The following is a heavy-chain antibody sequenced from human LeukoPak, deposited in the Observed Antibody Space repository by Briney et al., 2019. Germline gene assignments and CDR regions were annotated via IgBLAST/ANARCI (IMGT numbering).Heavy chain of an antibody. J-gene: IGHJ3*02. CDR1: GFTFSSYW. V-gene: IGHV3-74*01. CDR2: IKSDGSST. Sequence: GGSLRLSCAASGFTFSSYWMHWVRQAPGKGLVWVSRIKSDGSSTSYADSVKGRFTISRDNAKNTLYLQMNSLRAEDTAVYYCARRSAARDAFDIWGQGTMDTGSS. CDR3: ARRSAARDAFDI. D-gene: IGHD6-6*01.